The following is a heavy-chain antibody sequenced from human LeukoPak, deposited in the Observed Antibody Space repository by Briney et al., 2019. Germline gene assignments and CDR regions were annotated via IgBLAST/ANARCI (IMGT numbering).Heavy chain of an antibody. Sequence: SETLSLTCTGSGYSISSSTYYWGWIRQPPGKGLEWIGSIYYSGSTYYNPSLQSRVTISVDTSKNQFSLKLSSVTAAGTAVYYCATGRGIPVAGAWGQGTLVTVSS. CDR3: ATGRGIPVAGA. J-gene: IGHJ4*02. V-gene: IGHV4-39*07. D-gene: IGHD6-19*01. CDR1: GYSISSSTYY. CDR2: IYYSGST.